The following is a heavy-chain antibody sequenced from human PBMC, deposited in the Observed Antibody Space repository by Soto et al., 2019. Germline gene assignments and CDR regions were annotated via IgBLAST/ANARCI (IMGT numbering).Heavy chain of an antibody. J-gene: IGHJ6*03. CDR3: ARGHDCWSGLYYMDV. D-gene: IGHD3-3*01. CDR1: GYTFTSYA. Sequence: QVQLVQSGAEVKKPGASVKVSCKASGYTFTSYAMHWVRQAPGQRLEWMGWINAGNGNTKYSQKFQGRVTITRDTSASTAYMELSSLRSEDTAVYYCARGHDCWSGLYYMDVWGKGTTVPVSS. CDR2: INAGNGNT. V-gene: IGHV1-3*01.